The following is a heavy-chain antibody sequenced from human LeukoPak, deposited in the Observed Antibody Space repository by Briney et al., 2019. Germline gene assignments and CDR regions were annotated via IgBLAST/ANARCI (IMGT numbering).Heavy chain of an antibody. V-gene: IGHV3-43D*03. CDR3: AKDINTMVRGVPPAFDY. CDR1: GFTFDDYA. D-gene: IGHD3-10*01. CDR2: ISWDGGST. J-gene: IGHJ4*02. Sequence: GGSLRLSCAASGFTFDDYAMHWVRHAPGKGLEWVSLISWDGGSTYYADSVKGRFTISRDNSKNSLYLQMNSLRAEDTALYYCAKDINTMVRGVPPAFDYWGQGTLVTVSS.